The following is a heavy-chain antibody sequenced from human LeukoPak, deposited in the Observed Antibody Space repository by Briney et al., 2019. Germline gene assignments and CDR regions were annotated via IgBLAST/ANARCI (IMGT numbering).Heavy chain of an antibody. CDR1: GGSSSSYY. CDR2: IHTSGST. V-gene: IGHV4-4*09. Sequence: SETLSLTCTVSGGSSSSYYWTWIRQPPGKGLERIGYIHTSGSTNYTPSLKSRVTMSVDTSKNQFSLRLSSVTAADTAVYYCARPGQSSWWVYFNYWGQGILVTVSS. CDR3: ARPGQSSWWVYFNY. J-gene: IGHJ4*02. D-gene: IGHD2-15*01.